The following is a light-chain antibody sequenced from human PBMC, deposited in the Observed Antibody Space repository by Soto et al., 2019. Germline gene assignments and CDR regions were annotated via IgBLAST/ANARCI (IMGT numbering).Light chain of an antibody. J-gene: IGLJ3*02. V-gene: IGLV6-57*03. CDR3: QSFQDDFWV. CDR2: EDN. Sequence: NFMLTQPHSVSESPGRTVTISYTHSGGRIASGLVQWYQVRPGSGPTTVISEDNQKPSGVPDRFSGPNDSSSNSATLTISELKPEDEADYYCQSFQDDFWVFGGGTKLTVL. CDR1: GGRIASGL.